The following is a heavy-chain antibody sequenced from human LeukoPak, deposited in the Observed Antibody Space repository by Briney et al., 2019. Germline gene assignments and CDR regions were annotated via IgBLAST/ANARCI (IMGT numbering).Heavy chain of an antibody. V-gene: IGHV1-8*03. D-gene: IGHD3-3*01. Sequence: GASVKVSCKASGYTFTSYDINWVRQATGQGLEWMGWMNPNSSNTGYAQKFQGRVTITRNTSISTAYMELSSLRSEDTAVYYCARTRPLEWLLSTRSGAFDIWGQGTMVTVSS. CDR3: ARTRPLEWLLSTRSGAFDI. CDR2: MNPNSSNT. CDR1: GYTFTSYD. J-gene: IGHJ3*02.